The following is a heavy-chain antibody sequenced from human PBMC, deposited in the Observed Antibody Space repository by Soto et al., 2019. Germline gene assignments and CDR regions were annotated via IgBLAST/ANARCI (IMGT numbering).Heavy chain of an antibody. D-gene: IGHD3-22*01. Sequence: QMQLVQSGPEVKKPGTSVKVSCKASGFTFTSSAVQWVRQARGQRLEWIGWIVVGSGNTNYAQKFQERVTITRDMSTSTAYMELSSLRSEDTAVYYCAAAVYYYDSSGYSDHDYWGQGTLVTVSS. CDR3: AAAVYYYDSSGYSDHDY. V-gene: IGHV1-58*01. J-gene: IGHJ4*02. CDR1: GFTFTSSA. CDR2: IVVGSGNT.